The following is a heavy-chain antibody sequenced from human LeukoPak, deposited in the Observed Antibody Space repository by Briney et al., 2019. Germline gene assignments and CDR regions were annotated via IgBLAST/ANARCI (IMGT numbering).Heavy chain of an antibody. CDR3: ARDHEWELMEGY. Sequence: ASVKVSCKASGYTFTSYYMHWVQQAPGQGLEWMGIINPSGGSTSYAQKFQGRVTMTRDTSTSTVYMELSSLRSEDTAVYYCARDHEWELMEGYWGQGTLVTVSS. CDR1: GYTFTSYY. D-gene: IGHD1-26*01. CDR2: INPSGGST. V-gene: IGHV1-46*01. J-gene: IGHJ4*02.